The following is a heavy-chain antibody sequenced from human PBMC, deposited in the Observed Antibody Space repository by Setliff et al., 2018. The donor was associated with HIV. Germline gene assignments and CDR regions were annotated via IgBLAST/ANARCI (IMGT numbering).Heavy chain of an antibody. CDR2: INHSGST. V-gene: IGHV4-34*01. D-gene: IGHD2-15*01. CDR3: ATYSAGEGGRGH. CDR1: GGSFSGYH. Sequence: SETLSLTCAVYGGSFSGYHWSWIRQPPGKGLEWIGEINHSGSTNYNPSLKSRVTISVDTSKNQFSLKLSSVTAADTAMYYCATYSAGEGGRGHWGQGTLVTVSS. J-gene: IGHJ4*02.